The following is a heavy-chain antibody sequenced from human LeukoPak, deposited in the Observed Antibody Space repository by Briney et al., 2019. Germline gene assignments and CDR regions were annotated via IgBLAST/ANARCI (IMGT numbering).Heavy chain of an antibody. CDR1: GFTFSNAW. Sequence: GGSLRLSCAASGFTFSNAWMSWVRQAPGKGLEWVGRIKSRTDGGTTDYAAPVKGRFTISRDDSKNTLYLQMNSLKTEDTAVYYCTTDGSYYDSSEIDAFDIWGQGTMVTVSS. J-gene: IGHJ3*02. CDR2: IKSRTDGGTT. D-gene: IGHD3-22*01. V-gene: IGHV3-15*01. CDR3: TTDGSYYDSSEIDAFDI.